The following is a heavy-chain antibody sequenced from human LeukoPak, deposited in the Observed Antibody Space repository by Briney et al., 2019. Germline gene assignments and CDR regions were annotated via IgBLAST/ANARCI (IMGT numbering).Heavy chain of an antibody. CDR2: IYYSGST. Sequence: SETLSLTCTVSGGSISSYYWSWLRQPPGKGLEWIGYIYYSGSTNYNPSLKSRVTISVDTSKNQFSLKLSSVTAADTAVYYCARVCGGSCYGAFDIWGQGTMVTVSS. V-gene: IGHV4-59*01. D-gene: IGHD2-15*01. CDR1: GGSISSYY. CDR3: ARVCGGSCYGAFDI. J-gene: IGHJ3*02.